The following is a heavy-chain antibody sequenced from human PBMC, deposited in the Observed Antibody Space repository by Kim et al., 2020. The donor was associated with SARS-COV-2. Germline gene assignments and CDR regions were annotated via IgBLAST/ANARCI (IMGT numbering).Heavy chain of an antibody. CDR2: IYYSGST. J-gene: IGHJ4*02. CDR1: GGSISSSSYY. V-gene: IGHV4-39*01. CDR3: ASNLFSISIFGGVTCYFDY. Sequence: SETLSLTCTVSGGSISSSSYYWGWIRQPPGKGLEWIGCIYYSGSTYYNPSLKSRVTISVDTSKNQFSLKLSSVTAADTAVYYCASNLFSISIFGGVTCYFDYWGQGTLVTVSS. D-gene: IGHD3-3*01.